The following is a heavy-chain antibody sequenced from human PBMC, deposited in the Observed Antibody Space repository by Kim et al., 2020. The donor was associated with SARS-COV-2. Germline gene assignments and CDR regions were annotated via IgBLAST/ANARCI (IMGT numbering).Heavy chain of an antibody. J-gene: IGHJ4*02. CDR3: ARAADWAYDN. V-gene: IGHV3-7*01. Sequence: YMDSVKGRFTISRDNAKKSLFLQMNSLRVEDTALYYCARAADWAYDNWGQGTLVTVSS. D-gene: IGHD3-22*01.